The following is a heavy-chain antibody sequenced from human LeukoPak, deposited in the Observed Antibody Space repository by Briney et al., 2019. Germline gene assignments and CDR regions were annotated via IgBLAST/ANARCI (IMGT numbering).Heavy chain of an antibody. J-gene: IGHJ4*02. CDR3: AKEDYDSSGYLY. V-gene: IGHV3-21*01. CDR2: ISSSSSYI. CDR1: GFTFSSYS. D-gene: IGHD3-22*01. Sequence: GGSLRLSCAASGFTFSSYSMNWVRQAPGKGLEWVSSISSSSSYIYYADSVKGRFTISRDNAKNSLYLQMNSLRAEDTAVYYCAKEDYDSSGYLYWGLGTLVTVSS.